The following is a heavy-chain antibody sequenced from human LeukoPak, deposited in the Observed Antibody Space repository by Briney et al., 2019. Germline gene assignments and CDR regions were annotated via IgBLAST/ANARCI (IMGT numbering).Heavy chain of an antibody. J-gene: IGHJ4*02. CDR1: GIAFSRFA. CDR3: AKDIAQGYTFGTIEEDY. D-gene: IGHD5-12*01. Sequence: GGSLRLSFAASGIAFSRFAMSWVRQAPGKGLEWVSVVSESGDITHYAESVRGRFTISRDNSKNTLYLEMNRLRSDDTAIYYCAKDIAQGYTFGTIEEDYWGQGTLVTVAS. V-gene: IGHV3-23*01. CDR2: VSESGDIT.